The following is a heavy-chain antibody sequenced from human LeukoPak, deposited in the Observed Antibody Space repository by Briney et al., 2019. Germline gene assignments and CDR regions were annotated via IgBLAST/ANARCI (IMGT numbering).Heavy chain of an antibody. D-gene: IGHD4-17*01. CDR3: ALLGPVTTRYYYYYYMDV. CDR1: GFTFSSYW. Sequence: QAGGSLRLSCAASGFTFSSYWMHWVRQAPGKGLVWVSRINSDGSSTSYADSVKGRFTISRDNAKNTLYLQMNSLRAEDTAVYYCALLGPVTTRYYYYYYMDVWGKGTTVTVSS. CDR2: INSDGSST. V-gene: IGHV3-74*01. J-gene: IGHJ6*03.